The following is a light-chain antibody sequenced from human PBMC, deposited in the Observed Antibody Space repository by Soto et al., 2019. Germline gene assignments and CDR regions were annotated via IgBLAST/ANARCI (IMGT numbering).Light chain of an antibody. J-gene: IGLJ1*01. V-gene: IGLV1-40*01. CDR2: GNI. CDR3: QSYDSRLSNYV. CDR1: NSNIGAGYE. Sequence: QSVLTQPPSVSGAPGQRVTISCTGSNSNIGAGYEVHWYQQFPGTAPKLLIYGNINRPSGVPDRFSGSKSGPSASLAITGLQAEDEADYYCQSYDSRLSNYVFGGGTKLTVL.